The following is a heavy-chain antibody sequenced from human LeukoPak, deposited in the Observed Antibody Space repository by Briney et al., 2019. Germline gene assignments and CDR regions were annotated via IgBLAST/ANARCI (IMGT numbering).Heavy chain of an antibody. D-gene: IGHD2-2*01. Sequence: QPGGSLRLSCAASGFTFNSYAMHWVRQAPGKGLEYVSAISSNGGSTYYANSVKGRFTISRDNSKNTLYLQMGSLRAEDMAVYYCARSYCSSTSCHRIAIDYWGQGTLVTVSS. J-gene: IGHJ4*02. CDR1: GFTFNSYA. CDR3: ARSYCSSTSCHRIAIDY. CDR2: ISSNGGST. V-gene: IGHV3-64*01.